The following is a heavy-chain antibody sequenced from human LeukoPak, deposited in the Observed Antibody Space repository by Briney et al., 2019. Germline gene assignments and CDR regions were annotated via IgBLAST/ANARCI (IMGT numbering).Heavy chain of an antibody. D-gene: IGHD2-21*02. Sequence: GGSLRLSCAASGFTFSSYSMNWVRQAPGKGLEWVSSISTGSSYIFYADSVKGRFTISRDNAENSLYLQMNSLRAEDTAVYYCARLPAIRLPADYWGQGTLVTVSS. CDR2: ISTGSSYI. V-gene: IGHV3-21*01. CDR1: GFTFSSYS. CDR3: ARLPAIRLPADY. J-gene: IGHJ4*02.